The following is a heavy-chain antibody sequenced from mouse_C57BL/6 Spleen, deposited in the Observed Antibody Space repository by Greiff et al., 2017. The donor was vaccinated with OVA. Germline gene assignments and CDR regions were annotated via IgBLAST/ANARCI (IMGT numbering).Heavy chain of an antibody. CDR2: ISDGGSYT. CDR1: GFTFSSYA. CDR3: ARALILRSFAY. J-gene: IGHJ3*01. D-gene: IGHD1-1*01. V-gene: IGHV5-4*01. Sequence: EVQLVESGGGLVKPGGSLKLSCAASGFTFSSYAMSWVRQTPEKRLEWVATISDGGSYTYYPDNVKGRFTISRDNAKNNLYLQMSHLKSEDTAMYYCARALILRSFAYWGQGTLVTVSA.